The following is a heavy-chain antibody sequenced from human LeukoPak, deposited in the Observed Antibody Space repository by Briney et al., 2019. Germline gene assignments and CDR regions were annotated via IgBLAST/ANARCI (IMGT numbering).Heavy chain of an antibody. J-gene: IGHJ4*02. CDR2: ISVETGNT. CDR1: GYTFNTYG. V-gene: IGHV1-18*01. D-gene: IGHD3-10*01. Sequence: SVKVSCKPSGYTFNTYGLTWVRQAPGQGLEWMGWISVETGNTTYAQKFQDRLTMTTDTSTSAAYMELRSLRSDDTALYYCARDRTPYASGRNGLDYWGQGTLVTVSS. CDR3: ARDRTPYASGRNGLDY.